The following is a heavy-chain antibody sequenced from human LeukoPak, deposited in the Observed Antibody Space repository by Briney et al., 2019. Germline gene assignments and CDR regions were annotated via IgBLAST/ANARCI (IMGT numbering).Heavy chain of an antibody. Sequence: ASVKVSCKASGYTFTSYGISWVRQAPGQGLEWMGWISAYNGNTNYAQKLQGRVAMTTDTSTCTAYMELRSLRSDDTAVYYCARTYYYDSRDAFDIWGQGTMVTVSS. D-gene: IGHD3-22*01. CDR3: ARTYYYDSRDAFDI. J-gene: IGHJ3*02. CDR1: GYTFTSYG. CDR2: ISAYNGNT. V-gene: IGHV1-18*01.